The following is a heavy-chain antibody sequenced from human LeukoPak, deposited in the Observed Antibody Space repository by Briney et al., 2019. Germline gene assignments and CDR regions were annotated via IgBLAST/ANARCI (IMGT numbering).Heavy chain of an antibody. V-gene: IGHV3-30-3*01. J-gene: IGHJ3*02. D-gene: IGHD3-10*01. CDR1: GFTFSSYA. CDR3: ARVLWFGSSDAFDT. Sequence: PGGSLRLSCAASGFTFSSYAMHWVRQAPGKGLEWVAVISYDGSNKYYADSVKGRFTISRDNSKNTLYLQMNSLRAEDTAVYYCARVLWFGSSDAFDTWGQGTMVTVSS. CDR2: ISYDGSNK.